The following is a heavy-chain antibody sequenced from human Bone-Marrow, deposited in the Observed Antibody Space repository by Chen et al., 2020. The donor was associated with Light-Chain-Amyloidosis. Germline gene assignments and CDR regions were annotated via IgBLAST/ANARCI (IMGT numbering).Heavy chain of an antibody. CDR1: GDSLTDLA. V-gene: IGHV1-24*01. Sequence: QVQLVQSGAEVKRPGASVKVSCKVSGDSLTDLAIHWVRQAPGKGLEWVGGFDPEDKEMVYGQKFQGRVRMIEDTSTETAYMELTSLTSEDTAIYYCATDVDVGDYYETGFNYWGQGTLVTVSS. CDR3: ATDVDVGDYYETGFNY. CDR2: FDPEDKEM. D-gene: IGHD3-22*01. J-gene: IGHJ4*02.